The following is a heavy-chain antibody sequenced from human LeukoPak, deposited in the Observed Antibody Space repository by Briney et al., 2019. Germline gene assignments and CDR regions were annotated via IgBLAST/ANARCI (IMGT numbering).Heavy chain of an antibody. CDR1: GYTFTGYY. CDR2: INPNSGGT. CDR3: ARGGRDILTGYYNNYFDY. Sequence: GASVKVSCKASGYTFTGYYMHWVRQAPGQGLEWMGWINPNSGGTNYAQKFQGRVTMTRDTSISTAYMELSRLRSDDTAVYYCARGGRDILTGYYNNYFDYWGQGTLVTVSS. D-gene: IGHD3-9*01. V-gene: IGHV1-2*02. J-gene: IGHJ4*02.